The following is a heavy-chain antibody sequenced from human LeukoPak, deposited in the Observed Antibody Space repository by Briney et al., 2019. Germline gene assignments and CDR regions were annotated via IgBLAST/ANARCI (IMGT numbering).Heavy chain of an antibody. J-gene: IGHJ3*02. CDR2: IRYDGSNK. CDR1: GFTFSSYG. CDR3: ADTRDGYNYDAFDI. D-gene: IGHD5-24*01. V-gene: IGHV3-30*02. Sequence: GGSLRLSCAASGFTFSSYGMHWVRQAPGKGLEWVAFIRYDGSNKYYADSVKGQFTISRDNSKNTLYLQMNSLRAEDTAVYYCADTRDGYNYDAFDIWGQGTMVTVSS.